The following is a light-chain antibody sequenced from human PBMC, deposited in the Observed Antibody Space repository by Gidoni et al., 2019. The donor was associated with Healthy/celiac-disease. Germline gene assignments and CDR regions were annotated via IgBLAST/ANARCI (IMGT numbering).Light chain of an antibody. CDR1: SSDVGGYNY. Sequence: QPPLTQPASVSASPGQSNTISCTGTSSDVGGYNYVPWYQQHPGKAPKLMIYDVSNRPPGVSNRFSGSKSGNTASLTISGLQAEDEADYYCSSYTSSSTLVFGGGTKLTV. V-gene: IGLV2-14*01. CDR2: DVS. CDR3: SSYTSSSTLV. J-gene: IGLJ2*01.